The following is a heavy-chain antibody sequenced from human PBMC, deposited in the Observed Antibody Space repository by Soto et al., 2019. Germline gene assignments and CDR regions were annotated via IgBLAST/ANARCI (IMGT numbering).Heavy chain of an antibody. V-gene: IGHV3-30*18. CDR2: ISYDGSNK. CDR1: GFTFRRNG. J-gene: IGHJ4*02. CDR3: AKDRSRSWSLDY. Sequence: QVQLVESGGGVVQPGRSLRLSCAASGFTFRRNGMHWVRQAPGKGLEWVAVISYDGSNKYYEDSVKGRFTISRDNSKNTLYLHMDSLRAEDTAVYYCAKDRSRSWSLDYWGQGTLVTVSS. D-gene: IGHD6-13*01.